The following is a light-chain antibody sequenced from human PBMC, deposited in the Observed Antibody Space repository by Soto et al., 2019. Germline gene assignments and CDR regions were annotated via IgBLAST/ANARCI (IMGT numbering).Light chain of an antibody. CDR1: SSDVGYYNY. V-gene: IGLV2-8*01. CDR3: SSYTRSDNFV. CDR2: EVT. J-gene: IGLJ1*01. Sequence: QSALTQPPSASGSPGQSVTISCTGTSSDVGYYNYVSWYQQHPGKAPQLMITEVTKRSSGVPDRFSGSKSGNTASLTVSGLQAEDEADYYCSSYTRSDNFVFGTGTKLTVL.